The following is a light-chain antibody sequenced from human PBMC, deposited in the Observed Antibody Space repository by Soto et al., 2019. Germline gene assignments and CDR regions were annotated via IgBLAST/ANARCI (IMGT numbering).Light chain of an antibody. Sequence: EIVLTQSPATLSLSPGERATLSCRASQSVSSYLAWYKQKPGQPPRLLIYDASNRATGIPARFSGSGSVTDFTLTLSSLEPEDFAVYYCQQRSNWPPVFTFGPGTKVDIK. CDR2: DAS. V-gene: IGKV3-11*01. CDR3: QQRSNWPPVFT. J-gene: IGKJ3*01. CDR1: QSVSSY.